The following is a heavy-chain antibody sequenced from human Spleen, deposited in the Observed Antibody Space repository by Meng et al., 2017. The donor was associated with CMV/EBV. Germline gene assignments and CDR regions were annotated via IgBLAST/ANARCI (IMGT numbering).Heavy chain of an antibody. V-gene: IGHV3-74*01. Sequence: GGSLRLSCAASGFTFSSYWMHWVRQAPGKGLVWVSRINSDGSSTSYADSVKGRFTISRDNAKNTLYLQMNSLRAEDTAVYYCARVGYCSSTSCYLWYFDLWGRGTLVTVSS. CDR2: INSDGSST. CDR3: ARVGYCSSTSCYLWYFDL. D-gene: IGHD2-2*03. CDR1: GFTFSSYW. J-gene: IGHJ2*01.